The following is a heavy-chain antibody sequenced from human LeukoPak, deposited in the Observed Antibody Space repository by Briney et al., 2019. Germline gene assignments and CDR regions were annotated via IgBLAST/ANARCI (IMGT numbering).Heavy chain of an antibody. CDR3: ARDNWGEDTAWWFAP. Sequence: GRSLRLSCAASGFTFSSYAMHWVRQAPGKGLEWVAVISYDGSNKYYADSVKGRFTISRDNSKNTLYLQMNSLRAEDTAVYYCARDNWGEDTAWWFAPWGQGTLVTVSS. CDR1: GFTFSSYA. J-gene: IGHJ5*02. V-gene: IGHV3-30*04. D-gene: IGHD3-16*01. CDR2: ISYDGSNK.